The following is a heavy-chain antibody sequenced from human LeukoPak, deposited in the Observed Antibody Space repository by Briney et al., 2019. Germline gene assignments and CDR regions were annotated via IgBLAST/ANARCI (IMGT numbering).Heavy chain of an antibody. V-gene: IGHV1-69*04. J-gene: IGHJ5*02. CDR3: ARVGHFAAARTGWFDP. Sequence: ASVKVSCKASADTFSSYAITWVRQAPGQGLEWMGRIIPIPGVPNYAQKFQGRVTITADKSTSTVYMELSSLRSDDTAVYYCARVGHFAAARTGWFDPWGQGTLVTVSS. CDR1: ADTFSSYA. D-gene: IGHD6-13*01. CDR2: IIPIPGVP.